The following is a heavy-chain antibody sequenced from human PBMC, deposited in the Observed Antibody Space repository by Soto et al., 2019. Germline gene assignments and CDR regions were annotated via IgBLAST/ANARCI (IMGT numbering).Heavy chain of an antibody. V-gene: IGHV1-2*04. J-gene: IGHJ6*02. CDR1: GYTFTGYY. D-gene: IGHD6-6*01. Sequence: ASVKVSCKASGYTFTGYYMHWVRQAPGQGLEWMGWINPNSGGTNYAQKFQGWVTMTRDTSISTAYMELSRLRSDDTAVYYCARDGPGGYSSSSEFLYYYYYGMDVWGQGTTVTVSS. CDR2: INPNSGGT. CDR3: ARDGPGGYSSSSEFLYYYYYGMDV.